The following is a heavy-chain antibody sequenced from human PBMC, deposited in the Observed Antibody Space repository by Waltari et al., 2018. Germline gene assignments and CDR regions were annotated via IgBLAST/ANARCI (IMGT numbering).Heavy chain of an antibody. V-gene: IGHV1-46*01. Sequence: QVQLVQSGAEVKKPGASVKVSCQASGYTFTGYYMHWVRQPPGQGLEWMGIITPSGGSTSYAQKFQDRVTMTRDTSTSTVYMELSSLRSEDTAVYYCARDGGHSYYYYMDVWGKGTTVTISS. J-gene: IGHJ6*03. D-gene: IGHD3-3*01. CDR3: ARDGGHSYYYYMDV. CDR2: ITPSGGST. CDR1: GYTFTGYY.